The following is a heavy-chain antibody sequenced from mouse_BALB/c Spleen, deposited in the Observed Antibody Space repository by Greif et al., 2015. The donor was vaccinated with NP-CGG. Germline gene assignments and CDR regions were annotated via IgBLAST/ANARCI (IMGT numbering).Heavy chain of an antibody. D-gene: IGHD2-12*01. CDR3: ARSYDVYAMDY. Sequence: DVMLVESGGGLVQPGGSLKLSCAASGFDFSRYWMSWVRQAPGKGLEWIGEINPDSSTINYTPSLKDKFIISRDNAKNTLDLQMSKVRSEDTALYYCARSYDVYAMDYWGQGTSVTVSS. CDR1: GFDFSRYW. V-gene: IGHV4-1*02. CDR2: INPDSSTI. J-gene: IGHJ4*01.